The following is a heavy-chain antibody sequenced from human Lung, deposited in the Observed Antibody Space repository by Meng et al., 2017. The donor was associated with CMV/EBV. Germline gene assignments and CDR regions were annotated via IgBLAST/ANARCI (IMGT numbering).Heavy chain of an antibody. CDR3: ARTTYDFWSGIYYYYYYGMDV. Sequence: GSLRLXXAVYGGSFSGYYWGWIRQRPGKGLEWIGEINHSGSTNYNPSLKSRVTISVDTSKNQVSLKLSSVTAAGTAVYYCARTTYDFWSGIYYYYYYGMDVWGQGTTVTVSS. V-gene: IGHV4-34*01. CDR1: GGSFSGYY. J-gene: IGHJ6*02. CDR2: INHSGST. D-gene: IGHD3-3*01.